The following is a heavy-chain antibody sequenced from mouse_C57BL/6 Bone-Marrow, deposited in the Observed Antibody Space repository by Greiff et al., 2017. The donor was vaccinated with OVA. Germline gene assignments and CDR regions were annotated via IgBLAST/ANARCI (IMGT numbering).Heavy chain of an antibody. Sequence: EVQVVESGGGLVKPGGSLKLSCAASGFTFSSYAMSWVRQTPEKRLEWVATISDGGSYTYYPDNVKGRFTISRDNAKNNLYLQMSHLKSEDTAMYYCASDPLYYSTTMDYWGQGTSVTVSS. CDR2: ISDGGSYT. D-gene: IGHD2-5*01. J-gene: IGHJ4*01. CDR1: GFTFSSYA. CDR3: ASDPLYYSTTMDY. V-gene: IGHV5-4*01.